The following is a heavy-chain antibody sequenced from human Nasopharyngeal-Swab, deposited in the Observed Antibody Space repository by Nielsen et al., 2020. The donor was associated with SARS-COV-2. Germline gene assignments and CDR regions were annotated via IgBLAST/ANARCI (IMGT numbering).Heavy chain of an antibody. J-gene: IGHJ3*02. Sequence: SVKVSCKASGGTFSSYTISWVRQAPGQGLEWMGRIIPILGIANYAQKFQGRVTITADKSTSTAYMELSSLRSEDTAVYYCARESVNDAFDIWGQGTMVTVSS. CDR2: IIPILGIA. CDR3: ARESVNDAFDI. V-gene: IGHV1-69*04. CDR1: GGTFSSYT.